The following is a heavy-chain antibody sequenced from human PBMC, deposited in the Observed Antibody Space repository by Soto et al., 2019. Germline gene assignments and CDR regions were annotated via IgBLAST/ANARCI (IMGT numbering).Heavy chain of an antibody. Sequence: SETLSLTCPVSGGSIRSYYWSWIRQPPGEGLEWVGYIYNSGGTNYNTSLRSGVTISLATSKNQTFLNLTSVTAADRAVFYCRRGRSYSVYDFWGPGTLVTVSS. J-gene: IGHJ4*02. CDR2: IYNSGGT. V-gene: IGHV4-59*12. D-gene: IGHD5-12*01. CDR1: GGSIRSYY. CDR3: RRGRSYSVYDF.